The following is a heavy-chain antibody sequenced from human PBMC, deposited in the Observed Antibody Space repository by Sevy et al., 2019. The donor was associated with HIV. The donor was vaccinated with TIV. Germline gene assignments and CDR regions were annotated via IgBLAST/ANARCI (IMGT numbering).Heavy chain of an antibody. Sequence: ASVKVSCKASGGTFSSYAISWVRQAPGQGLEWMGGIIPIFGTANYAQKFQGRVTITPDESTSTAYMELSSLRSEDTAVYYCARGARGYSGYDSYYFDYWGQGTLVTVSS. V-gene: IGHV1-69*13. CDR3: ARGARGYSGYDSYYFDY. CDR2: IIPIFGTA. CDR1: GGTFSSYA. D-gene: IGHD5-12*01. J-gene: IGHJ4*02.